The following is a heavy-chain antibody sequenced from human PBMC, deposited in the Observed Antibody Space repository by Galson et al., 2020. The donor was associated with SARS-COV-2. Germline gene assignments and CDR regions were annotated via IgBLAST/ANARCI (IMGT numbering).Heavy chain of an antibody. Sequence: GGSLRLSCAASGFTFSSYSMNWVRQAPGKGREGVPSISSSSSYIYYADSGKGRFTISRDNAKNSLYLQMNSLRAEDTAVYYCARARDYDFWSGYFFSDWYYYGMDVWGQGTTVTVSS. CDR3: ARARDYDFWSGYFFSDWYYYGMDV. V-gene: IGHV3-21*01. D-gene: IGHD3-3*01. CDR2: ISSSSSYI. J-gene: IGHJ6*02. CDR1: GFTFSSYS.